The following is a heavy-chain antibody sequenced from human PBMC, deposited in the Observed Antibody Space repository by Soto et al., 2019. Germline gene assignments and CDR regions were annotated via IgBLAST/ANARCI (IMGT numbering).Heavy chain of an antibody. D-gene: IGHD6-13*01. CDR1: GGSFSGYY. V-gene: IGHV4-34*01. CDR3: ARARPYSSSWYGSRLSWFDP. CDR2: INHSGST. Sequence: TSETLSLTCAVYGGSFSGYYWSWIRQPPGKGLEWIGEINHSGSTNYNPSLKSRVTISVDTSKNQFSLKLSSVTAADTAVYYCARARPYSSSWYGSRLSWFDPWGQGTLVTVSS. J-gene: IGHJ5*02.